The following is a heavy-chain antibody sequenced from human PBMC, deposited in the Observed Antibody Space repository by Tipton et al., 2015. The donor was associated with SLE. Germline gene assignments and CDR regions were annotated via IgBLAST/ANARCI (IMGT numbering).Heavy chain of an antibody. CDR3: ARVGSSYMDV. CDR1: GGSISSYY. Sequence: LRLSCTVSGGSISSYYWSWIRQPPGKGLEWIGYIFYSGSTNYNPSLKSRVTISVDTSKNQFSLKLSSVTAADTAVYYCARVGSSYMDVWGKGTTVNVSS. D-gene: IGHD1-26*01. CDR2: IFYSGST. J-gene: IGHJ6*03. V-gene: IGHV4-59*01.